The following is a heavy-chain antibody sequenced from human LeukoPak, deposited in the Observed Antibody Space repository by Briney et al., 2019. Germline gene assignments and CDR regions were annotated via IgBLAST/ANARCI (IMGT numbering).Heavy chain of an antibody. D-gene: IGHD3-10*01. CDR1: GFTFSSYW. J-gene: IGHJ4*02. CDR2: IKQDGSEK. V-gene: IGHV3-7*01. CDR3: ARDYYYGSGSYYPPFFDY. Sequence: TGGSLGLSCAASGFTFSSYWMSWVRQAPGKGLEWVANIKQDGSEKYYVDSVKGRFTISRDNAKNSLYLQMNSLRAEDTAVYYCARDYYYGSGSYYPPFFDYWGQGTLVTVSS.